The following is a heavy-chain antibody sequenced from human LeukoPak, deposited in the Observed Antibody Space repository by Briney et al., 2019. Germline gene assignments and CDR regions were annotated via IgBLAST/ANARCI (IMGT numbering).Heavy chain of an antibody. CDR2: IYYSGST. CDR1: GGSISSSSYY. Sequence: PSETLSLTCTVSGGSISSSSYYWSWIRQPPGKGLEWIGYIYYSGSTNYNPSLKSRVTISVDTSKNQFSLKLSSVTAADTAVYYCARRVAAAGETFDYWGQGTLVTVSS. J-gene: IGHJ4*02. V-gene: IGHV4-61*05. CDR3: ARRVAAAGETFDY. D-gene: IGHD6-13*01.